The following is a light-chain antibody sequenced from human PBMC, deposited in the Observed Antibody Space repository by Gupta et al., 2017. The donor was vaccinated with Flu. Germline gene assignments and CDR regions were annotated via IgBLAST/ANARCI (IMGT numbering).Light chain of an antibody. CDR1: TGSIARSS. Sequence: TISSTRITGSIARSSVQWYQHRPGSPPTALLYANDQRDSWAPARVSSSIDSSSNSASLTISGLRTEDEADYYCQSYDRNNRSVFGHGTHVAVL. CDR2: AND. CDR3: QSYDRNNRSV. V-gene: IGLV6-57*01. J-gene: IGLJ1*01.